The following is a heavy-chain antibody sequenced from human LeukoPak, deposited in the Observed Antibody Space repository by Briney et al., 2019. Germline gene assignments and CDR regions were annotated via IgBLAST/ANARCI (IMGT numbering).Heavy chain of an antibody. D-gene: IGHD3-22*01. CDR3: ARRGYYYDSSGYYFYDY. CDR1: GYSFTSYW. J-gene: IGHJ4*02. V-gene: IGHV5-10-1*01. Sequence: AGESLKISCKGSGYSFTSYWISWVRQMPGKGLEWMGRIDPSDSYTNYSPSFQGHVTISADKSISTAYLQWSSLKASDTAMYYCARRGYYYDSSGYYFYDYWGQGTLVTVSS. CDR2: IDPSDSYT.